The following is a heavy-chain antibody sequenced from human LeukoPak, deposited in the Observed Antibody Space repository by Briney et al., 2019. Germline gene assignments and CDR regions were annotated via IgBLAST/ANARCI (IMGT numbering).Heavy chain of an antibody. D-gene: IGHD4-17*01. J-gene: IGHJ4*02. Sequence: ASVKVSCKASGYPFATYYIHWVRQAPGQGLEWMGCINPKNGDSKYAQKFQGRVTMTRATSIATAYMEVSRLTSDDTAVYLCARAGYDYGDSSDFWGQGTLVTVSS. V-gene: IGHV1-2*02. CDR2: INPKNGDS. CDR1: GYPFATYY. CDR3: ARAGYDYGDSSDF.